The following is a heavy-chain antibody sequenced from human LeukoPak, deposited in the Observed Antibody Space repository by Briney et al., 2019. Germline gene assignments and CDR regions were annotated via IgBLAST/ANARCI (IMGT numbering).Heavy chain of an antibody. V-gene: IGHV4-31*03. CDR1: GGSISSGGYY. CDR3: AGRYCSSTSCFETNWFDP. Sequence: SETLSLTCTVSGGSISSGGYYWSWIRQHPGKGLEWIGYIYYSGSTYYNPSLKSRVTISVDTSKNQFSLKLSSVTAADTAVYYCAGRYCSSTSCFETNWFDPWGQGTLVTVSS. J-gene: IGHJ5*02. CDR2: IYYSGST. D-gene: IGHD2-2*01.